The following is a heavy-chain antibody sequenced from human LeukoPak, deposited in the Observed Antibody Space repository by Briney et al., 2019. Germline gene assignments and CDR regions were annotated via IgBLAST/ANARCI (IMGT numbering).Heavy chain of an antibody. J-gene: IGHJ4*02. CDR1: GHTFRNYY. Sequence: ASVKVSCKISGHTFRNYYVHWVQQAPGQGLEWMGRINPNSGGTNYAQKFQGRVTMTRDTSISTAYMELSRLRSDDTAVYYCARDPSTVTTSYWGQGTLVTVSS. D-gene: IGHD4-17*01. V-gene: IGHV1-2*06. CDR3: ARDPSTVTTSY. CDR2: INPNSGGT.